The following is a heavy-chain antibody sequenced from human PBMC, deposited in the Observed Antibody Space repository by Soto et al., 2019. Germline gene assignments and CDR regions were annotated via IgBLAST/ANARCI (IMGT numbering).Heavy chain of an antibody. CDR2: ILHDGNNK. J-gene: IGHJ4*02. V-gene: IGHV3-30-3*01. CDR3: ARDDEGGSYCDLGY. D-gene: IGHD3-10*01. Sequence: QVQLVESGGGVVQPGRSLRLSCAASGFTFSNYIMHWVRQAPGKGLEWVAIILHDGNNKYYADSVKGRFTISRDNSKNTLYLQMHSLRNEDTAIYYCARDDEGGSYCDLGYWGQGTLVTVSS. CDR1: GFTFSNYI.